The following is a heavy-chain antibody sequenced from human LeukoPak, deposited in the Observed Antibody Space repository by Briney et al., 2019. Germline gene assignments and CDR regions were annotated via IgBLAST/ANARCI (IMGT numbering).Heavy chain of an antibody. J-gene: IGHJ4*02. D-gene: IGHD6-13*01. CDR1: GFTFSSYS. V-gene: IGHV3-21*01. CDR3: AKDEGDGAAAGFSDY. Sequence: GGSLRLSCAASGFTFSSYSMNWVRQAPGKGLEGVSSISSSSSYIYYADSVKGRFTIPRDNAKNSLYLQMNILRAEDTAVYYCAKDEGDGAAAGFSDYWGQGTLVTVSS. CDR2: ISSSSSYI.